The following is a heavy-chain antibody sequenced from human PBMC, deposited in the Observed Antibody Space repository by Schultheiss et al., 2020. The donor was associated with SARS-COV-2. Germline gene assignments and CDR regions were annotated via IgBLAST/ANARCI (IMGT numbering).Heavy chain of an antibody. J-gene: IGHJ6*02. CDR1: GFTFSSYG. CDR2: VWYDGRNK. D-gene: IGHD3-10*01. Sequence: GGSLRLSCAASGFTFSSYGMHWVRQAPGKGLEWVAAVWYDGRNKYYADSVKGRFTISRDTSKKTLALEMNSLRVEDTAVYYCARDLEGVQGYGIDVWGQGTTVTVSS. CDR3: ARDLEGVQGYGIDV. V-gene: IGHV3-33*01.